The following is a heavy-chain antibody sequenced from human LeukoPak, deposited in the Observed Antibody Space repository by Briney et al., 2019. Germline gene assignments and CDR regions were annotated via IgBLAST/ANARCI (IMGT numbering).Heavy chain of an antibody. CDR1: GFTFSSYA. Sequence: QTGGSLRLSCAASGFTFSSYAMSWVRQAPGKGLEWVSAISGSGGSTYYADSVKGRFTISRDNSKNTLYLQMNSLRAEDTAVYYCAKDNYYDILTGYYPGLDPWGQGTLVTVSS. D-gene: IGHD3-9*01. CDR2: ISGSGGST. J-gene: IGHJ5*02. CDR3: AKDNYYDILTGYYPGLDP. V-gene: IGHV3-23*01.